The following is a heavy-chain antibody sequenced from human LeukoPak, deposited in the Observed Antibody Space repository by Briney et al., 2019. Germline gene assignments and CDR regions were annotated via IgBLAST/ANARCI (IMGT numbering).Heavy chain of an antibody. CDR1: GDSSSSYY. CDR3: ARHSKYGSGGFQDNFDY. D-gene: IGHD3-10*01. J-gene: IGHJ4*02. CDR2: IHYNGRT. V-gene: IGHV4-59*08. Sequence: SETLSLTCTVSGDSSSSYYWSWIRQPPGKGLEWIAYIHYNGRTNYNPSLKSRVIISVDTSKNQFSLKLTSVTVADTAIYYCARHSKYGSGGFQDNFDYWGQGTLLTVSS.